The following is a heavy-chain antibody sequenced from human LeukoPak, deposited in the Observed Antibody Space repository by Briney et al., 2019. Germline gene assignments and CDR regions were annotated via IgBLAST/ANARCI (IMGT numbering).Heavy chain of an antibody. J-gene: IGHJ5*02. V-gene: IGHV4-34*01. CDR1: GGSFSGYY. CDR2: INHSGST. Sequence: PSETLSLTRAVYGGSFSGYYWSWIRQPPGKGLEWIGEINHSGSTNYNPSLKSRVTISVDTSKNQFSLKLSSVTAADTAVYYCARGSGIATAWFDPWGQGTLVTVSS. D-gene: IGHD6-25*01. CDR3: ARGSGIATAWFDP.